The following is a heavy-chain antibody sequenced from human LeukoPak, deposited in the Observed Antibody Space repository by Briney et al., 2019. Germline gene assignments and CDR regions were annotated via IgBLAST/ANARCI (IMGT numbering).Heavy chain of an antibody. V-gene: IGHV1-8*02. Sequence: ASVKVSCKASGYTFTSYGISWVRQAPGQGLEWMGWMNPNSGNTGYAQKFQGRVTMTRNTSISTAYMELSSLRSEDTAVYYCARGLGESSSFPFYYYYYGMDVWGQGTTVTVSS. CDR2: MNPNSGNT. D-gene: IGHD6-6*01. J-gene: IGHJ6*02. CDR1: GYTFTSYG. CDR3: ARGLGESSSFPFYYYYYGMDV.